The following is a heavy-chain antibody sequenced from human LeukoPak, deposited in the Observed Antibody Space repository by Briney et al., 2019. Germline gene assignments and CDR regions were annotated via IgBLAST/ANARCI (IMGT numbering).Heavy chain of an antibody. Sequence: SVKVSCKASGGTFSSYAISWVRQAPGQGLEWMGGIIPIFGTANYAQKFQGRVTITADESTSTAYMELSSLRSEDTAVYYCARSYDSPEPASFDYWGQGTLVTVSS. CDR2: IIPIFGTA. J-gene: IGHJ4*02. D-gene: IGHD3-3*01. CDR1: GGTFSSYA. CDR3: ARSYDSPEPASFDY. V-gene: IGHV1-69*01.